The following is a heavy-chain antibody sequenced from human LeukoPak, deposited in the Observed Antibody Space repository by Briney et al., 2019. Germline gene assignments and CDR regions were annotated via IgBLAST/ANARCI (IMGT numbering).Heavy chain of an antibody. Sequence: PGGSLRLSCAASGFTFSSYAMSWVRQAPGKGLEWVSAISGSGGSTYYADSVKGRFTISRDNSKNTLYLQMNSLRAEDTAVYYCTKERARDLYDIVVVPAEYWFDPWGQGTLVTVSS. CDR3: TKERARDLYDIVVVPAEYWFDP. CDR1: GFTFSSYA. CDR2: ISGSGGST. D-gene: IGHD2-2*01. J-gene: IGHJ5*02. V-gene: IGHV3-23*01.